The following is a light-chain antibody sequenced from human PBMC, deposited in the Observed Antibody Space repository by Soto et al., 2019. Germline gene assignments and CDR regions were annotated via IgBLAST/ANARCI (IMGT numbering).Light chain of an antibody. J-gene: IGLJ1*01. V-gene: IGLV2-14*01. CDR1: SSDVGGYNY. CDR2: DVS. CDR3: SSYTSSSTLDV. Sequence: QSALTQPASVSGSPGQSITISCTGTSSDVGGYNYVSWYQQHPGKAPKLMIYDVSNRPSGVSNRFSGSKSGNTASLTISGLQDEDEAEYYCSSYTSSSTLDVFGTGTKVTVL.